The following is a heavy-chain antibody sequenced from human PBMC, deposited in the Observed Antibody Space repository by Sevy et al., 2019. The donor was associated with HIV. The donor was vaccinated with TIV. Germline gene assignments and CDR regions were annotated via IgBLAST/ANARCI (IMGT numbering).Heavy chain of an antibody. V-gene: IGHV1-8*01. CDR1: GYTFTSYD. CDR3: ARGRGSYYYYYYYGMDV. CDR2: MNPNSGNT. Sequence: ASVKVSCKASGYTFTSYDINWVRQATGQGLEWMGWMNPNSGNTGYEQKFQGRVTMTRNTSISTAYMELSSLRSEDTAVYYCARGRGSYYYYYYYGMDVWGQGTTVTVSS. D-gene: IGHD1-26*01. J-gene: IGHJ6*02.